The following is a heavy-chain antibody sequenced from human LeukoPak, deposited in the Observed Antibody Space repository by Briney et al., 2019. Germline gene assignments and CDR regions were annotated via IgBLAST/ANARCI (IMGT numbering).Heavy chain of an antibody. CDR3: ARDMYFYDSTRKSDALDI. Sequence: GASVKVSCKASEDTFNSHPITWVRQAPGQGLEWVGRFIPILSIANYVQKFQGRVTFTADKSTRTAFMELSGLRSEDTAVYYCARDMYFYDSTRKSDALDIWGQGTKVTVSS. J-gene: IGHJ3*02. CDR1: EDTFNSHP. V-gene: IGHV1-69*04. D-gene: IGHD3-22*01. CDR2: FIPILSIA.